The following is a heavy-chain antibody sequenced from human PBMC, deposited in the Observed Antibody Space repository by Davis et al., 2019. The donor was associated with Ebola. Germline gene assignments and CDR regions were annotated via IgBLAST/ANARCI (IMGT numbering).Heavy chain of an antibody. Sequence: GGSLRLSCAASGFTVSSNYMSWVRQAPGKGLEWVSVIYSGGSTYYADSVKGRFTISRHNSKNTLYLQMNSLRAEDTAVYYCAKGVFGVVISGFDYWGQGTLVTVSS. CDR1: GFTVSSNY. CDR3: AKGVFGVVISGFDY. V-gene: IGHV3-53*04. D-gene: IGHD3-3*01. CDR2: IYSGGST. J-gene: IGHJ4*02.